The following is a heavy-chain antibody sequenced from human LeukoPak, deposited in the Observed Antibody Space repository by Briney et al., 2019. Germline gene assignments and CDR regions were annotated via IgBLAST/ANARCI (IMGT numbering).Heavy chain of an antibody. D-gene: IGHD4-17*01. Sequence: GRSLRLSCAASGFTFSRFAMHWVRQAPGKGLEYVADISYDGNNKYYADSVKGRFTISRDSSKNTLDLQMNSLRAEDTAVYYCARNWWDYSDNGDYHPGPWGQGTTVTVAS. CDR2: ISYDGNNK. J-gene: IGHJ6*02. CDR3: ARNWWDYSDNGDYHPGP. CDR1: GFTFSRFA. V-gene: IGHV3-30*04.